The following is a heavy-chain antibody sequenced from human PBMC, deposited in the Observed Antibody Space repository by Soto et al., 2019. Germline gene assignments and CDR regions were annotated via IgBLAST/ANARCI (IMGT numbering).Heavy chain of an antibody. CDR3: ARFTLSAFLS. V-gene: IGHV4-59*01. CDR1: GGSISSYY. CDR2: IYYSGST. Sequence: QVQLQESGPGLVKPSETLSLTCTVSGGSISSYYWSWIRQPPGKGLEWIGYIYYSGSTNYNPPLKSRITISGYTSENQSPLKLSFVPAADPAVYYWARFTLSAFLSGGQGTLFTFPS. J-gene: IGHJ4*02.